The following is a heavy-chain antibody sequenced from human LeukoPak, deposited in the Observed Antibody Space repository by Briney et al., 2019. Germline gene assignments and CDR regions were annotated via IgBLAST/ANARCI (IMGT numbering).Heavy chain of an antibody. V-gene: IGHV3-23*01. CDR2: ISGSGVST. CDR3: AKDERNWNYNLASQTYD. CDR1: GFRFSSYA. J-gene: IGHJ4*02. Sequence: GGSLRPSCAASGFRFSSYAMSWVRQAPGKGLEWVAAISGSGVSTYYADSVKGRFTVSRDNSKNTLYLQMSSLRAEDTAVYYCAKDERNWNYNLASQTYDWGQGTLVTVSS. D-gene: IGHD1-7*01.